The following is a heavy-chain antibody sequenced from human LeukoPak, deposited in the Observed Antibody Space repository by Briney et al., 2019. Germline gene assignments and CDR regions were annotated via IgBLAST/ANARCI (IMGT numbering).Heavy chain of an antibody. D-gene: IGHD3-3*01. V-gene: IGHV3-72*01. J-gene: IGHJ3*02. Sequence: PGGSLRLSCAPSGFSFSDHYMDWVRQAPGKGLQWVGRITYKANSYTTHYAASVEGRFTISRDDSRNSLYLQMNSLNTEDTAVYYCARRLLVHDGFDIWGQGTMVTVSS. CDR3: ARRLLVHDGFDI. CDR1: GFSFSDHY. CDR2: ITYKANSYTT.